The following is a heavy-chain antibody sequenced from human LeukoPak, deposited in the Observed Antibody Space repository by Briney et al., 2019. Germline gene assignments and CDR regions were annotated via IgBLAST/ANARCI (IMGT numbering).Heavy chain of an antibody. D-gene: IGHD1-20*01. V-gene: IGHV1-18*01. CDR1: GGTFSSYA. CDR2: ISLYNGNT. Sequence: ASVKVSCKASGGTFSSYAISWVRQAPGQGLEWMGWISLYNGNTNYAQKLQGRVTMTTDTSTSTAYMELRSLRSDDTAVYYCARVITGTVKYYFDYWGQGTLVTVSS. J-gene: IGHJ4*02. CDR3: ARVITGTVKYYFDY.